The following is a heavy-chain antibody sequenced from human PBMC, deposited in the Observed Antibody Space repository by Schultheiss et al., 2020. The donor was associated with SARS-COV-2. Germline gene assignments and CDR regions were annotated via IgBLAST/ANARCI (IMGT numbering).Heavy chain of an antibody. CDR2: IYYSGST. D-gene: IGHD3-22*01. V-gene: IGHV4-59*06. CDR1: GGSINNYY. Sequence: SETLSLTCTVSGGSINNYYWTWIRQHPGKGLEWIGYIYYSGSTYYNPSLKSRVTISVDTSKNQFALKPISVTAADTAVYYCARDSFDYYDSSGYAWFDPWGQGTLVTVSS. CDR3: ARDSFDYYDSSGYAWFDP. J-gene: IGHJ5*02.